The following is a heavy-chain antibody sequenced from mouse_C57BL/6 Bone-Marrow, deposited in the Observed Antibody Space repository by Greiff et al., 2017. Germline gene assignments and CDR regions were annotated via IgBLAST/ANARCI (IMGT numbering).Heavy chain of an antibody. CDR3: ARAGLDY. J-gene: IGHJ2*01. CDR1: GYAFSSPW. Sequence: QVQLQQSGPELVKPGASVKISCKASGYAFSSPWMNWVKQRPGKGLEWIGRIYPGDGDTNYNGKFKGKATLTADKSSSTAYMQLSSLTSEDSAVYFCARAGLDYWGQGTTLTVSS. CDR2: IYPGDGDT. V-gene: IGHV1-82*01.